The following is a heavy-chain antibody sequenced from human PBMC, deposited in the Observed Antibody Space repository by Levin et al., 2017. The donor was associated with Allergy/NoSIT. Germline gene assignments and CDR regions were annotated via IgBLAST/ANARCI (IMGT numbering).Heavy chain of an antibody. CDR1: GYTFTAYY. CDR2: INPNSGGT. CDR3: AREVGDLPRHAFDI. D-gene: IGHD3-16*01. J-gene: IGHJ3*02. Sequence: ASVKVSCKASGYTFTAYYMHWVRQAPGQGPEWMGWINPNSGGTKYAQKFQGRVTMTRDTSISTAYMEVSSLRSDDTAVYYCAREVGDLPRHAFDIWGQGTMVTVSS. V-gene: IGHV1-2*02.